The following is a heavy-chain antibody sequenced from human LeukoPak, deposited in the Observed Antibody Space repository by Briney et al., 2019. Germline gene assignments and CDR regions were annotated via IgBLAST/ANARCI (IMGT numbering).Heavy chain of an antibody. CDR2: IHQSGST. J-gene: IGHJ3*02. V-gene: IGHV4-34*01. D-gene: IGHD1-26*01. CDR3: ARGRVGTSRAFDI. CDR1: GGSFSGYY. Sequence: SETLSLTCAVSGGSFSGYYWSWIRQSPGKGLEWIGEIHQSGSTNYNPSLKSRVTISLDKSKNQFSLNLTSVTDADTAVHYCARGRVGTSRAFDIWSQGTMVTASS.